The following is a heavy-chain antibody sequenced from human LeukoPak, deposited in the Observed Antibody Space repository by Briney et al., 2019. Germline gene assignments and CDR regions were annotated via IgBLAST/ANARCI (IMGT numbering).Heavy chain of an antibody. CDR1: GGSFSGYY. J-gene: IGHJ6*02. D-gene: IGHD2-2*01. CDR2: INHSGST. CDR3: AREAYCSSTSCYAYYYYYGMDV. Sequence: PSETLSLTCAVYGGSFSGYYWSWIRQPPGKGLEWIGEINHSGSTNYNPSLKSRVTISVDTSKNQFSLKLSSVTAAGTAVYYCAREAYCSSTSCYAYYYYYGMDVWGQGTTVTVSS. V-gene: IGHV4-34*01.